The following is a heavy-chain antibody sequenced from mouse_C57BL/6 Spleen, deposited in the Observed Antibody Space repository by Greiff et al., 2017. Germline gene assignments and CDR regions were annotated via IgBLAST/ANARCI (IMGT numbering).Heavy chain of an antibody. J-gene: IGHJ2*01. CDR2: ISSGGSYT. V-gene: IGHV5-6*01. Sequence: EVKLVESGGDLVKPGGSLKLSCAASGFTFSSYGMSWVRQTPDKRLEWVATISSGGSYTYYPDSVKGRFTISRDNAKNTLYLQMSSLKSEDTAMYYCAGGNHFDYWGQGSTLTVSS. CDR3: AGGNHFDY. D-gene: IGHD2-1*01. CDR1: GFTFSSYG.